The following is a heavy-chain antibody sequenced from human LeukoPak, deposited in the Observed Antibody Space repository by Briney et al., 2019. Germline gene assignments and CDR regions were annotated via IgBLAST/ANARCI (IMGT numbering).Heavy chain of an antibody. CDR3: AKDGSSGIAATADAFDI. CDR2: ISGSGATS. V-gene: IGHV3-23*01. D-gene: IGHD6-13*01. J-gene: IGHJ3*02. Sequence: GGSLRLSCAASGFTFSTYAMSWVRQAPGKGLEWVSAISGSGATSYYADSVEGRFTISRDNSKNTLYLQMNSLRAGDTAVYYCAKDGSSGIAATADAFDIWGQGTMVTVSS. CDR1: GFTFSTYA.